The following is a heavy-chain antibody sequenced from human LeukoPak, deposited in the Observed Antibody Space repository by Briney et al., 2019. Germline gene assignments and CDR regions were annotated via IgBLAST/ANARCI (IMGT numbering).Heavy chain of an antibody. V-gene: IGHV3-21*01. J-gene: IGHJ4*02. Sequence: PGGSLRLSCAASGFTFSSYSMNWVRQAPGKGLEWVSSISSSSSYIYYADSVKGRFTISRDNAKNSLYLQMNSLRAEDTVVYYCARVQKASGATTPLFRYWGQGTLVTVSS. D-gene: IGHD1-26*01. CDR2: ISSSSSYI. CDR1: GFTFSSYS. CDR3: ARVQKASGATTPLFRY.